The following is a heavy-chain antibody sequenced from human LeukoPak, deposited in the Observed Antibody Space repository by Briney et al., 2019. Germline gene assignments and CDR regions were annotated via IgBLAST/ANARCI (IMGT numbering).Heavy chain of an antibody. CDR2: ITSSGGST. CDR1: GLTFSAYA. V-gene: IGHV3-64D*09. J-gene: IGHJ4*02. D-gene: IGHD3-10*01. CDR3: VGYYYGSGSLPGH. Sequence: SGGSLRLSCSASGLTFSAYAMHWVRQAPGKGLEYVSAITSSGGSTFYADSVKGRFTISRDNSKNTLYLQMSSLRTEDTAVYYCVGYYYGSGSLPGHWGQGTLVTVSS.